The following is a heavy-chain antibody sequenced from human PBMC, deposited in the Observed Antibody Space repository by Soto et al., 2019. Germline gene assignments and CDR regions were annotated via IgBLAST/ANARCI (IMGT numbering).Heavy chain of an antibody. V-gene: IGHV3-23*01. D-gene: IGHD6-13*01. CDR2: ISGSGGST. Sequence: EVQLLESGGGLVQPGGSLRLSCAASGFTFSSYAMSWVRQAPGKGLEWVSAISGSGGSTYYADSVKGRFTISRDNSKNTLYLQMNSLIAEDTAVYYCANPSRRSAAGTAVVNGYWGQGTLVTVSS. CDR3: ANPSRRSAAGTAVVNGY. J-gene: IGHJ4*02. CDR1: GFTFSSYA.